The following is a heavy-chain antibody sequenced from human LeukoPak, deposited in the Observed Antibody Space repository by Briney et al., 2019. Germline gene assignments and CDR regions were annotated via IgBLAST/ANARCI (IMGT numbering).Heavy chain of an antibody. V-gene: IGHV1-18*01. CDR1: GYTFTSYG. D-gene: IGHD6-13*01. Sequence: ASVKVSCKASGYTFTSYGISWVRQAPGQGLEWMGWISACNGNTNYAQKLQGRVTMTTDTSTSTAYMELRSLRSDDTAVYYCARYVTSSSWYGTTWYYYGMDVWGQGTTVTVSS. CDR2: ISACNGNT. CDR3: ARYVTSSSWYGTTWYYYGMDV. J-gene: IGHJ6*02.